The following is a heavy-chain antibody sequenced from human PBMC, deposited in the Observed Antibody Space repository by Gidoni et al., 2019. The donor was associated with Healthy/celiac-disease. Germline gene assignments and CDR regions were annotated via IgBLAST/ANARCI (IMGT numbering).Heavy chain of an antibody. CDR1: GFTVSSNY. CDR2: IYSGGST. J-gene: IGHJ4*02. D-gene: IGHD1-20*01. V-gene: IGHV3-66*02. Sequence: EVQLVESGGGLVQPGGSLRLSCPAYGFTVSSNYLSWVRQAPGKGLEWVSVIYSGGSTYYADSVKGRFTISRDNSKNTLYLQMNSLRAEDTAVYYCARDVFGIDYWGQGTLVTVSS. CDR3: ARDVFGIDY.